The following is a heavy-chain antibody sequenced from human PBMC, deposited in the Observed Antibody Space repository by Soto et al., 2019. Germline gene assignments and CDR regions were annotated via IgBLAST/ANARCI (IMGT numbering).Heavy chain of an antibody. CDR3: ARDLDGSGSYYTDY. V-gene: IGHV1-18*01. CDR2: ISGFNGKT. D-gene: IGHD3-10*01. Sequence: QVQLVQSGAEATNPGASVKVSCKASGYTFTSTGINWVRQAPGQGPEWMGWISGFNGKTNYAQKFQGRVTMTTDTSTTTAYLEVRSLTSDDTAVYYCARDLDGSGSYYTDYWGQGTLVTVSS. CDR1: GYTFTSTG. J-gene: IGHJ4*02.